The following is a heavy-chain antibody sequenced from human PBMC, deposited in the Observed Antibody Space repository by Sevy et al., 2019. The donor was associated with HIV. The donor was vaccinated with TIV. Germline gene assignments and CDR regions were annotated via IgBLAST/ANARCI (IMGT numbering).Heavy chain of an antibody. D-gene: IGHD2-2*01. CDR3: AREGCSKPHDY. V-gene: IGHV3-23*01. CDR2: FSFGCGKI. J-gene: IGHJ4*01. CDR1: GFTFSSYA. Sequence: GGSLRLSCAASGFTFSSYAMSWVRQAPGKGLEWVSTFSFGCGKINYADSVKGRFTISRDNSKNTLYLQMNSLRAEDTDVYYCAREGCSKPHDYWGHGTLVTVSS.